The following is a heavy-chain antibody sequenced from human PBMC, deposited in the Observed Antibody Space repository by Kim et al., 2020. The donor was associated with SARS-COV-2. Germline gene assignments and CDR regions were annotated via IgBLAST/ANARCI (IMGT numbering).Heavy chain of an antibody. J-gene: IGHJ3*02. V-gene: IGHV3-9*01. Sequence: YVDSVKSRFTISRDNAKNSLYLQMNSLRPDDTALYFCSKDRAGEIRGAFDIWGQGTMVTVSS. D-gene: IGHD3-16*01. CDR3: SKDRAGEIRGAFDI.